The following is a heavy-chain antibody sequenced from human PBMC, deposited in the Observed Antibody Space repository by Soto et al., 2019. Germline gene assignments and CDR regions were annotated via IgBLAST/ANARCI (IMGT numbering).Heavy chain of an antibody. V-gene: IGHV4-61*03. Sequence: SETLSLTCTVSGDSVGSASYYWTWIRQPPGEGLEWIGYISATGSTNYNPSLKSRLTISVDTSKNHFSLRLSSVTAADTAVYYCARDIRGYSRAFDYWGQGTLVTISS. CDR3: ARDIRGYSRAFDY. J-gene: IGHJ4*02. CDR2: ISATGST. CDR1: GDSVGSASYY. D-gene: IGHD5-18*01.